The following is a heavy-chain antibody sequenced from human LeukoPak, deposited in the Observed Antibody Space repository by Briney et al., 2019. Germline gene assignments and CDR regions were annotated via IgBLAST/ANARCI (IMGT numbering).Heavy chain of an antibody. Sequence: AGESLKISCETSGYSFTTYWIGWVRQRPGTGLEWVGAIYPDDSDTRYSPSFQGQVAISADRSIRTAYLKWNSLKASDTGMYYCARQRGASWTVNWFDPWGQGTLVTVSS. V-gene: IGHV5-51*01. J-gene: IGHJ5*02. CDR3: ARQRGASWTVNWFDP. CDR1: GYSFTTYW. D-gene: IGHD3/OR15-3a*01. CDR2: IYPDDSDT.